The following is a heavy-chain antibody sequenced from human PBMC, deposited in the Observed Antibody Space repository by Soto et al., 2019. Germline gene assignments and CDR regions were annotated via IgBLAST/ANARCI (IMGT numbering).Heavy chain of an antibody. V-gene: IGHV4-34*01. D-gene: IGHD6-19*01. J-gene: IGHJ4*02. CDR1: GGSFSGYY. CDR3: ARGDSAVGLGY. Sequence: QVQLQQWGAGLLKPSETLSLTCAVYGGSFSGYYWSWIRQPPGKGLEWIGEIKHSGSTNYSPSLKSRVTMAVETSKNQFSLKLRSVTAADTAVYYCARGDSAVGLGYWGQGTLVTVAS. CDR2: IKHSGST.